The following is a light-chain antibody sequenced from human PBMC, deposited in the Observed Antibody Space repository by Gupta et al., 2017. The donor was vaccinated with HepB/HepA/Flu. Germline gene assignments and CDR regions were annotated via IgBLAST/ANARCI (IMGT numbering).Light chain of an antibody. CDR3: QQRNNCPPMCT. Sequence: EIVLTQSPATLSLSPGERATLSCRASQSVSSYLAWYQQKPGQAPTLLIYDASNRATGIAARFSGSGGGTDFTLTISIREPEDFAVYYCQQRNNCPPMCTFGQGTKVEIK. CDR1: QSVSSY. CDR2: DAS. J-gene: IGKJ2*02. V-gene: IGKV3-11*01.